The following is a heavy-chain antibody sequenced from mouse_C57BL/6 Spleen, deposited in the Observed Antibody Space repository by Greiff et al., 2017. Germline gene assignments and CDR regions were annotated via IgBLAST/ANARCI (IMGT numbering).Heavy chain of an antibody. CDR2: ISGGGGNT. V-gene: IGHV5-9*01. CDR1: GFTFSSYT. Sequence: EVQVVESGGGLVKPGGSLKLSCAASGFTFSSYTMSWVRQTPEKRLEWVATISGGGGNTYYPDSVKGRFTISRDNAKNTLYLQRSGLRSENTALYYCARHGYDYGAMDYWGQGTSVTVSS. J-gene: IGHJ4*01. D-gene: IGHD2-4*01. CDR3: ARHGYDYGAMDY.